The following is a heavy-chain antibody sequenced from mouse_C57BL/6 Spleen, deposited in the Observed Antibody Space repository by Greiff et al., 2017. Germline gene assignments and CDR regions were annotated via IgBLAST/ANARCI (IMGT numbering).Heavy chain of an antibody. Sequence: QVQLKQPGAELVKPGASVKVSCKASGYTFTSYWMHWVKQRPGQGLEWIGRIHPSDSDTNYNQKFKGKATLTVDKSSSTAYMQLSSLTSEDSAVXYCAIVTAQALYYYAMDYWGQGTSVTVSS. J-gene: IGHJ4*01. D-gene: IGHD3-2*02. CDR2: IHPSDSDT. V-gene: IGHV1-74*01. CDR3: AIVTAQALYYYAMDY. CDR1: GYTFTSYW.